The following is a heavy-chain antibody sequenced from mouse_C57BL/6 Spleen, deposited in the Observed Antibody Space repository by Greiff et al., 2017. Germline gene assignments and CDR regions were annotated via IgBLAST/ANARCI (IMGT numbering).Heavy chain of an antibody. V-gene: IGHV5-9*01. CDR2: ISGGGGNT. J-gene: IGHJ2*01. CDR1: GFTFSSYT. Sequence: EVQRVESGGGLVKPGGSLKLSCAASGFTFSSYTMSWVRQTPEKRLEWVATISGGGGNTYYPDSVKGLFTISRDNAKNTLYLQISSLRSEDTALYYCARQLGRYFDYWGQGTTLTVSS. CDR3: ARQLGRYFDY.